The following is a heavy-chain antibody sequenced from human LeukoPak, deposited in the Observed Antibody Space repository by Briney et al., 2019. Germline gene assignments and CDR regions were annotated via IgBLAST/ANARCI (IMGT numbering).Heavy chain of an antibody. D-gene: IGHD6-25*01. CDR1: GGSISSYY. CDR2: IYYSGST. J-gene: IGHJ6*02. CDR3: AISGRLYGMDV. Sequence: SDTLSLTCTVSGGSISSYYWSWIRQPPGKGLEWIGYIYYSGSTNYNPSLKSRVTISVDTSKNQFSLKLSSVTAADTAVYYCAISGRLYGMDVWGQGTTVTVSS. V-gene: IGHV4-59*07.